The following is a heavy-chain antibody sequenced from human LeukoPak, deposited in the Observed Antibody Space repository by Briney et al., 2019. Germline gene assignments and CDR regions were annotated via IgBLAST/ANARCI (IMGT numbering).Heavy chain of an antibody. Sequence: PGGSLRLSCAPSGFTPTSYETNWVRPSPEKGLGWVSYISSSGSIIYYADSVKGRFTISRDNAKNSLYLQMNSLRGEDTAVYYCARGAKYSGYVYLGQGTLVTVSS. J-gene: IGHJ4*02. CDR1: GFTPTSYE. CDR3: ARGAKYSGYVY. CDR2: ISSSGSII. V-gene: IGHV3-48*03. D-gene: IGHD5-12*01.